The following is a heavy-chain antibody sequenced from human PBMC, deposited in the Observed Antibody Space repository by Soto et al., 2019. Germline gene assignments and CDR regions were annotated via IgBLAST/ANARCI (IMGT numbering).Heavy chain of an antibody. CDR3: AKSECQGGQYYYYGMDV. CDR2: ISYDGSNK. D-gene: IGHD3-16*01. J-gene: IGHJ6*02. Sequence: GGSLRLSCAASGFTFSSYGMHWVRQAPGKGLEWVAVISYDGSNKYYADSVKGRFTISRDNSKNTLYLQMNSLRAEDTAVYYCAKSECQGGQYYYYGMDVWGQGTTVTVSS. V-gene: IGHV3-30*18. CDR1: GFTFSSYG.